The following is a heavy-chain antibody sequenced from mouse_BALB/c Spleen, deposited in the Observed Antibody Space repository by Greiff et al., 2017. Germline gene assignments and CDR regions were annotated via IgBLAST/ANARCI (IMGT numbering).Heavy chain of an antibody. CDR1: GFTFSDYY. Sequence: EVQGVESGGGLVKPGGSLKLSCAASGFTFSDYYMYWVRQTPEKRLEWVATISDGGSYTYYPDSVKGRFTISRDNAKNNLYLQMSSLKSEDTAMYYCARGYGYGAMDYWGKGTSVTVSS. D-gene: IGHD1-2*01. CDR2: ISDGGSYT. J-gene: IGHJ4*01. V-gene: IGHV5-4*02. CDR3: ARGYGYGAMDY.